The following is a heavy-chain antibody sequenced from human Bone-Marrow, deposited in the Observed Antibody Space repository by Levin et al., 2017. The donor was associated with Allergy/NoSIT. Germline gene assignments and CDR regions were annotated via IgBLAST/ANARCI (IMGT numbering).Heavy chain of an antibody. D-gene: IGHD3-10*01. CDR3: ARDDDYGSGFDY. CDR1: GASVNSASYY. V-gene: IGHV4-61*01. CDR2: IYYSGRT. Sequence: SETLSLTCTVSGASVNSASYYWSWIRQPPGKGLEWIGYIYYSGRTNYNPSLKSRVSMSIDTSKNQFSLNLSSVTAADTAVYYCARDDDYGSGFDYWGQGTLVTVSS. J-gene: IGHJ4*02.